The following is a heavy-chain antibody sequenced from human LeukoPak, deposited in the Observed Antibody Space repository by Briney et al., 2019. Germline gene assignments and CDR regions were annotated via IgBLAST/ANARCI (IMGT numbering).Heavy chain of an antibody. V-gene: IGHV1-8*03. D-gene: IGHD2-2*01. CDR1: GYTFSSYD. CDR3: AKGYCSSTSCYSPSN. Sequence: ASLKVSCKASGYTFSSYDINWVRQANGQGLEWMGWMNPKSGNTGYIQKFQGRVTITRNTSISTAYMELSRLRSDDTAVYYCAKGYCSSTSCYSPSNWGQGTLVTVSS. J-gene: IGHJ4*02. CDR2: MNPKSGNT.